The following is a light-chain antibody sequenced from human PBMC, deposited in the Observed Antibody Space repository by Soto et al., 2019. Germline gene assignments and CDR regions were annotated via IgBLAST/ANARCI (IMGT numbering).Light chain of an antibody. Sequence: QSVLAQPPSLSGAAGQRVTISCTGSSSDIGAGSEVHWYQQLPGTAPKLLIFGSTNRPSGVPDRFSGSKSATSASLAITGLQAEDEADYYCQSYDNSLSAYVFGTGTKVTVL. CDR1: SSDIGAGSE. CDR2: GST. V-gene: IGLV1-40*01. CDR3: QSYDNSLSAYV. J-gene: IGLJ1*01.